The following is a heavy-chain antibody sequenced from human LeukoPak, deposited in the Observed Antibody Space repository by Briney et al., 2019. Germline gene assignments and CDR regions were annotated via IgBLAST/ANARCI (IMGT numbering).Heavy chain of an antibody. CDR1: GFTVSSNY. D-gene: IGHD5/OR15-5a*01. Sequence: GGSLRLSGAASGFTVSSNYMNWVRQAPGKGLEWVSIIYSGGSTFYADSVKGRFTISRDNSKNTLHLQMNSLRAEDTAVYYCARSNDAFDIWGQGTMVTVSS. V-gene: IGHV3-53*01. J-gene: IGHJ3*02. CDR2: IYSGGST. CDR3: ARSNDAFDI.